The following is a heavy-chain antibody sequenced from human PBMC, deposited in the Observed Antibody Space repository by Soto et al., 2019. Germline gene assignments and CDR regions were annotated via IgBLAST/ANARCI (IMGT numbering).Heavy chain of an antibody. J-gene: IGHJ4*02. V-gene: IGHV5-10-1*01. CDR2: IDPSDSYT. D-gene: IGHD3-22*01. CDR3: VRVYYDSSGYPKAVDY. CDR1: GYSFISYW. Sequence: GESLKISCKGSGYSFISYWISWVRQMPGKGLEWMGRIDPSDSYTNYSPSFQGHVTISADKSISTAYLQWSSLKASDTAMYYCVRVYYDSSGYPKAVDYWGQGTLVTVSS.